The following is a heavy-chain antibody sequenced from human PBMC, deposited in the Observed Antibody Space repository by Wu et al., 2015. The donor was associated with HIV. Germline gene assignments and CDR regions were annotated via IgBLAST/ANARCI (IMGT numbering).Heavy chain of an antibody. CDR2: INPKSGGT. V-gene: IGHV1-2*02. J-gene: IGHJ4*02. CDR3: ATSLEVSGFDY. Sequence: QVQLVQSGAEVKKPGASVKVSCKASGYTFTGYYMHWVRQAPGQGLEWMGWINPKSGGTNYAQKFQGRVTLTRDTSISTAYMELNRLRSDDTAIYYCATSLEVSGFDYWGQGSLVTVSS. CDR1: GYTFTGYY. D-gene: IGHD3-16*01.